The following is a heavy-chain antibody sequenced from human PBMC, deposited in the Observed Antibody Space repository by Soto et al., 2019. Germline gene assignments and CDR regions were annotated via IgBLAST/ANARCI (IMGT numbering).Heavy chain of an antibody. D-gene: IGHD3-10*02. CDR2: IATDGSTT. V-gene: IGHV3-74*01. J-gene: IGHJ5*02. CDR1: GFTFSSHW. CDR3: ARDVPHNWFDP. Sequence: GGSLRLSCASSGFTFSSHWMHLVRQAPGKGLVWVSRIATDGSTTVYADSVKGRFTISRDNAKNTVYLQMNSLRVEDTAVYYCARDVPHNWFDPWGQGTLVTVSS.